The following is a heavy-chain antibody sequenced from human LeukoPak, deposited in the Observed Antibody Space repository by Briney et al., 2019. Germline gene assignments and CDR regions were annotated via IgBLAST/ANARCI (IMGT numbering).Heavy chain of an antibody. CDR1: GFTFSSYE. J-gene: IGHJ5*02. CDR3: ARWYYDILTGYYWFDP. D-gene: IGHD3-9*01. CDR2: ISSSGSTT. V-gene: IGHV3-48*03. Sequence: PGGSLRLSCAASGFTFSSYEMNWVRQAPGKGREWVSYISSSGSTTYYADSVKGRFTISRDNAKNSLYLQMNSLRAEDTAVYYCARWYYDILTGYYWFDPWGQGTLVTVSS.